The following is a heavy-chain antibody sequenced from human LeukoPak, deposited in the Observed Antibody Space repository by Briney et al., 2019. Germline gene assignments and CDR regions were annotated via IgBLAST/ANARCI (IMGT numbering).Heavy chain of an antibody. Sequence: ASVKVSCKASGYTFTGYYMHWVRRAPGKGLEWMGWINPNSGGTNYAQKFQGRVTMTRATSINTAYMELSRLRSDDTAVYYCAREPSSHYGEFDYWGQGTLVTVSS. CDR1: GYTFTGYY. CDR2: INPNSGGT. V-gene: IGHV1-2*02. CDR3: AREPSSHYGEFDY. J-gene: IGHJ4*02. D-gene: IGHD3-16*01.